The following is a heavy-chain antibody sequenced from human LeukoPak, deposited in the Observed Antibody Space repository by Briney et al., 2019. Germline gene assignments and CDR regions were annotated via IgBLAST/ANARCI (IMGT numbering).Heavy chain of an antibody. V-gene: IGHV3-74*01. CDR2: ISPAGSFT. CDR1: GFTFSTYW. CDR3: ASGPYGYGWGY. J-gene: IGHJ4*02. Sequence: GGSLRLSCAASGFTFSTYWMHWVRQAPGQGLVWVSRISPAGSFTDYADFVQGRFTISRDDAKNTLFLQMNSLRAEDTAVYYCASGPYGYGWGYWGQGTLATVSS. D-gene: IGHD5-18*01.